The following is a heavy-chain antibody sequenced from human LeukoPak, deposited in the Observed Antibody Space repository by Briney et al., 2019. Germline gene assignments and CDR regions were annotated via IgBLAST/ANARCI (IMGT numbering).Heavy chain of an antibody. Sequence: GASVKVSCKASGYTFTSYGISWVRQAPGQGLEWVGWISAYNGNTNYAQKLQGRVTMTTDTSTSTAYMELRSLRSDDTAVYYCARDPESGTTYYYYYYYMDVWGKGTTVTVSS. J-gene: IGHJ6*03. CDR1: GYTFTSYG. CDR2: ISAYNGNT. D-gene: IGHD1-14*01. V-gene: IGHV1-18*01. CDR3: ARDPESGTTYYYYYYYMDV.